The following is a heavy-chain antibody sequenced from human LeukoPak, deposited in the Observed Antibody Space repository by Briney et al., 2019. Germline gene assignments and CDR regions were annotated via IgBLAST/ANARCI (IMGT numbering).Heavy chain of an antibody. CDR2: IYISGST. CDR1: GVSISSGSYY. V-gene: IGHV4-61*02. Sequence: SQTLSLTCTVSGVSISSGSYYWTWIRQPAGTGLEWIGRIYISGSTNYNPSLKGRVTMSIDTSKNQFSLKLSSVTAADTAVYYCARGDYRPDYWGQGTLVTVSS. CDR3: ARGDYRPDY. J-gene: IGHJ4*02. D-gene: IGHD4-11*01.